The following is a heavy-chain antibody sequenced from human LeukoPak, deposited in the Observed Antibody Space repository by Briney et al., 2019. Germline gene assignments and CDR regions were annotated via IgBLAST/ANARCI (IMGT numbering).Heavy chain of an antibody. CDR1: GFTFSSYG. D-gene: IGHD5-12*01. V-gene: IGHV3-30*02. CDR2: IRYDGSNK. CDR3: AKVRATNNWFDP. Sequence: GGSLRLSCAASGFTFSSYGMHWVRQAPGKGLEWVAFIRYDGSNKYYADSVKARFTISRDNSKNTLYLQMNSLRAEDTAVYYCAKVRATNNWFDPWGQGTLVTVSS. J-gene: IGHJ5*02.